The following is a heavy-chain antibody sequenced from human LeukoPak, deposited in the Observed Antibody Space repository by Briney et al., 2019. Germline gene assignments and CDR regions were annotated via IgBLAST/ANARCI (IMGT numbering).Heavy chain of an antibody. V-gene: IGHV4-4*07. Sequence: SETLSLTCTVSGGSISNYYWSWIRQPAGEGLEWIGRIYPSVSTNYNPSLKSRVTISVDKSKNQFSLKLSSVTAAGTAVYYCARLSVVPAAMQFYYYYHMDVWGKGTTVTVSS. CDR3: ARLSVVPAAMQFYYYYHMDV. CDR2: IYPSVST. D-gene: IGHD2-2*01. J-gene: IGHJ6*03. CDR1: GGSISNYY.